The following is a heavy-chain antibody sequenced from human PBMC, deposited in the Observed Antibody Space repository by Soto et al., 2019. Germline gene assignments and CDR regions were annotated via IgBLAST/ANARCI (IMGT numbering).Heavy chain of an antibody. CDR3: AKDITIFGVVVRYYYGMDV. D-gene: IGHD3-3*01. J-gene: IGHJ6*02. Sequence: FLRLSCAASGFTFSSYGMHWVRQAPGKGLEWVAVISYDESNKYYADSVKGRFTISRDNSKNTLYLQMNSLRAEDTAVYYCAKDITIFGVVVRYYYGMDVWGQGTTVTVSS. V-gene: IGHV3-30*18. CDR1: GFTFSSYG. CDR2: ISYDESNK.